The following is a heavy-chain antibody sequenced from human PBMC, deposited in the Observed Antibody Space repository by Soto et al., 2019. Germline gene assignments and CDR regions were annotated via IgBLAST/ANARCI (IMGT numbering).Heavy chain of an antibody. V-gene: IGHV4-4*02. D-gene: IGHD2-15*01. J-gene: IGHJ3*01. CDR1: HFSVTNNKY. CDR3: ARDSRYCTDSGCSIMRDAFDV. Sequence: QVLLQESGPGLVKPSGTLSLTCTVSHFSVTNNKYWSWVRQSPGKPLEGIGEIYHSGTTYYNPSLSSRVSMSIEKSKNEISLILTSVTAADTAVYYCARDSRYCTDSGCSIMRDAFDVWGQGTLVTVSS. CDR2: IYHSGTT.